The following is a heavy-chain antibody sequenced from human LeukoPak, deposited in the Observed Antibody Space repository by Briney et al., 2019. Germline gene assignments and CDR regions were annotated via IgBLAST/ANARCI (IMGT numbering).Heavy chain of an antibody. CDR1: GFTFSSYG. CDR2: ISYDGSNK. D-gene: IGHD5-18*01. Sequence: GGSLRLSCAASGFTFSSYGMHWVRQAPGKGLEWVAVISYDGSNKYYADSVKGRFTISRDNSKNTLYLQMNSLRAEDTAVYYCARASLWIPIWGQGTMVTVSS. J-gene: IGHJ3*02. CDR3: ARASLWIPI. V-gene: IGHV3-30*03.